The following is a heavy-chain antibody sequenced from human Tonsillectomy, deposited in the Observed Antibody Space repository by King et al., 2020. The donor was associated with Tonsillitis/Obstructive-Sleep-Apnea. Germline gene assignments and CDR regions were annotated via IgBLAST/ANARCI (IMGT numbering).Heavy chain of an antibody. V-gene: IGHV3-23*04. CDR2: ISGSGGST. CDR1: GFPFSSYA. D-gene: IGHD3-22*01. Sequence: VQLVESGGGLVQPGGSLRLSCAASGFPFSSYAMSWVRQAPGKGLEWVSAISGSGGSTYYADSVKGRFTISRDNSKNTLSLQMNSLRAEDTAVYYCAKCLGARITMIVVVRYWGQGTLVTVSS. CDR3: AKCLGARITMIVVVRY. J-gene: IGHJ4*02.